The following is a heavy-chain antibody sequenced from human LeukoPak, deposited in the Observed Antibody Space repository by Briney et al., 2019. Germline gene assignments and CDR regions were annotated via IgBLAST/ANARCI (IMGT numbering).Heavy chain of an antibody. CDR2: IYHSGSA. V-gene: IGHV4-59*01. Sequence: SQTLSLTCTVSGGSISSYYWSWIRQPPGKELEWIGYIYHSGSANYNPSLKSRVTISVDTSNNQFSLKLSSVTAADTAVYYCARGGGFGSPPGYWGQGTLVTVSS. J-gene: IGHJ4*02. D-gene: IGHD3-10*01. CDR3: ARGGGFGSPPGY. CDR1: GGSISSYY.